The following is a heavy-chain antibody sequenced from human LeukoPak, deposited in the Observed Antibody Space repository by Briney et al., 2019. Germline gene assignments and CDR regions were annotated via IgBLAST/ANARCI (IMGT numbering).Heavy chain of an antibody. CDR2: IIPIFGTA. Sequence: SVKVSCKASGGTFSSYAISWVRQAPGQGLEWMGGIIPIFGTANYAQKFQGRVTITADESTSTAYMERSSLRSEDTAVYYCTRSLGIAVAGLLAAFDIWGQGTMVTVSS. CDR1: GGTFSSYA. J-gene: IGHJ3*02. D-gene: IGHD6-19*01. V-gene: IGHV1-69*13. CDR3: TRSLGIAVAGLLAAFDI.